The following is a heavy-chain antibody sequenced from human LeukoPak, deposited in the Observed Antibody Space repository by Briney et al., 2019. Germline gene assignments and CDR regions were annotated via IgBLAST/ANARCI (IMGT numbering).Heavy chain of an antibody. CDR2: IYTSGST. CDR3: ARGAYGSGSHQNDY. J-gene: IGHJ4*02. V-gene: IGHV4-61*02. Sequence: PSETLSLTCTVSGGSISSGSYYWSWIRQPAGKGLEWIGRIYTSGSTNYNPSLKSRVTISVDTSKNQFSLKLSSVTAADTAVYYCARGAYGSGSHQNDYWGQGTLVTVSS. CDR1: GGSISSGSYY. D-gene: IGHD3-10*01.